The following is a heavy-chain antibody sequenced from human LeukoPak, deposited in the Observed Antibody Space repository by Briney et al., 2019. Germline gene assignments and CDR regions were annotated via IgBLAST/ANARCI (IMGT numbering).Heavy chain of an antibody. CDR2: IYHSGST. V-gene: IGHV4-30-2*01. D-gene: IGHD6-6*01. Sequence: PSQTLSLTCTVSGGSISSGGYYWSWIRQPPGKGLEWIGYIYHSGSTYYNPSLKSRVTISVDRSKNQFSLKLSSVTAADTAVYYCARGIAARWIPIEYFQHWGQGTLVTVSS. CDR3: ARGIAARWIPIEYFQH. CDR1: GGSISSGGYY. J-gene: IGHJ1*01.